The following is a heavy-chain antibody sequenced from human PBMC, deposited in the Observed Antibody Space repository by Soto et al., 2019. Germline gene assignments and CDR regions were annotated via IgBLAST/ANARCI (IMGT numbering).Heavy chain of an antibody. CDR2: INGDGSST. D-gene: IGHD2-15*01. CDR3: ARDRVGDGGKDYYYYGMDV. CDR1: GFTFSRYW. V-gene: IGHV3-74*01. J-gene: IGHJ6*02. Sequence: GSLRLSCAVSGFTFSRYWMHWVRQAPGKGLVWVSRINGDGSSTSYADSVKGRFTISRDNAKNTLYLQMNSLRAGDTAVYYCARDRVGDGGKDYYYYGMDVWGQGTTVTVSS.